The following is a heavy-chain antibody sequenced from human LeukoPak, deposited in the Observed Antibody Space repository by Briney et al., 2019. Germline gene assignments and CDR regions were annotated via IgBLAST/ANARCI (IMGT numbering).Heavy chain of an antibody. CDR2: ISAYNGNT. V-gene: IGHV1-18*04. Sequence: GASVKVSCKASGYTFTGYYMHWVRQAPGQGLEWMGWISAYNGNTNYAQKLQGRVTMTTDTSTSTAYMELRSLRSDDTAVYYCARYEGGTVAALLWPWEKHYFDYWGQGTLVTVSS. CDR1: GYTFTGYY. J-gene: IGHJ4*02. CDR3: ARYEGGTVAALLWPWEKHYFDY. D-gene: IGHD1/OR15-1a*01.